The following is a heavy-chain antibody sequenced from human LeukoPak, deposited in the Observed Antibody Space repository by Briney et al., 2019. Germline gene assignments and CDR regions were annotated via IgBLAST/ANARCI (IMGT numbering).Heavy chain of an antibody. CDR3: ATLRGYSYGNSRDYGMDV. CDR2: FDPEDGET. J-gene: IGHJ6*02. D-gene: IGHD5-18*01. V-gene: IGHV1-24*01. CDR1: GYTLTELS. Sequence: ASVKVSCKVSGYTLTELSMHWVRQAPGKRLEWMGGFDPEDGETIYAQKFQGRVTMTEDTSTDTAYMELSSLRSEDTAVYYCATLRGYSYGNSRDYGMDVWGQGTTVTVSS.